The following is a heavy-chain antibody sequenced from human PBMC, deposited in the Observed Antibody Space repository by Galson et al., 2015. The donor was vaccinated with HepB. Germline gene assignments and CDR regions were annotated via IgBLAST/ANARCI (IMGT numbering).Heavy chain of an antibody. J-gene: IGHJ4*02. CDR2: ISGSGGST. Sequence: SLRLSCAASGFTFSSYAMSWVRQAPGKGLEWVSAISGSGGSTYYADSVKGRFTISRDNSKNTLYLQMNSLRAEDTAVYYCAKGKEIVATIGLLGFDYWGQGTLVTVSS. V-gene: IGHV3-23*01. D-gene: IGHD5-12*01. CDR1: GFTFSSYA. CDR3: AKGKEIVATIGLLGFDY.